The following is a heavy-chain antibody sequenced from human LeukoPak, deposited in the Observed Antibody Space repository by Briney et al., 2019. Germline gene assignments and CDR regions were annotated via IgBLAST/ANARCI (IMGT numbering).Heavy chain of an antibody. Sequence: GASVKVSCKASGYTFTSYDINWVRQATGQGLEWMGWMNPNSGNTGYAQKFQGRVTMTRNTSISTAYMELSSLRSEDTAVYYCARRVPVLTGSPYRSNYYYYYMDVWGKGTTVTISS. D-gene: IGHD3-9*01. V-gene: IGHV1-8*01. CDR1: GYTFTSYD. J-gene: IGHJ6*03. CDR2: MNPNSGNT. CDR3: ARRVPVLTGSPYRSNYYYYYMDV.